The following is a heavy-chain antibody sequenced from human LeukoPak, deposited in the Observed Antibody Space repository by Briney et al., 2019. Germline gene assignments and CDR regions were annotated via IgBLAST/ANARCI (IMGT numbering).Heavy chain of an antibody. J-gene: IGHJ6*03. Sequence: QPGGSLRLSCAASGFTFSSYSMNWVRQAPRKGLEWVSYISSGSSTIYYADSVKGRFTISRDNAKNSLYLQMNSLRAEDTAVYYCARDDYVWVSPYYYYYMDVWGKGTTVTVSS. D-gene: IGHD3-16*01. CDR3: ARDDYVWVSPYYYYYMDV. V-gene: IGHV3-48*01. CDR1: GFTFSSYS. CDR2: ISSGSSTI.